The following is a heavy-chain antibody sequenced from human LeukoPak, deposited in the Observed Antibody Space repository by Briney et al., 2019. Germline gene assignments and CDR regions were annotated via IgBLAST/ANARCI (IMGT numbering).Heavy chain of an antibody. CDR3: ARFAVVAAVTWYDAFDI. Sequence: SGPTLVKPTQTLTLTCTFSGFSLSTSGVGVGWIRQPPGKALEWLALLYWDDDKRYSPSLKSRLTITKDTSKNQVVLTMTNMDPVDTATYYCARFAVVAAVTWYDAFDIWGQGTMVTVSS. V-gene: IGHV2-5*02. CDR2: LYWDDDK. J-gene: IGHJ3*02. D-gene: IGHD2-15*01. CDR1: GFSLSTSGVG.